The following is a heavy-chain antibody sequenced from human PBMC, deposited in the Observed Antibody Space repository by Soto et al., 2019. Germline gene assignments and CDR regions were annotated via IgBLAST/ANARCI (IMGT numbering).Heavy chain of an antibody. Sequence: QLQLVQSAAEVKKPGASVRVSCKAYGYPFIKYGISWIRQAPEQGLEWMGWIKVDSGYTNYAQKFQGRVTMTADTSSDTAFMELRSLRLDDTAVYFCATSYDTGVDPWGQGTRVSASS. CDR1: GYPFIKYG. J-gene: IGHJ5*02. CDR3: ATSYDTGVDP. V-gene: IGHV1-18*04. D-gene: IGHD3-9*01. CDR2: IKVDSGYT.